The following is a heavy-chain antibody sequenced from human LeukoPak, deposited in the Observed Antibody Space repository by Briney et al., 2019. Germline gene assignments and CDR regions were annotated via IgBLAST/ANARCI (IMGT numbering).Heavy chain of an antibody. Sequence: ASVKVSCKASGGTFSSYAISWVRQATGQGLDWMGGIIPIFGTANYAQKFQGRVTITADESTSTAYMELSSLRSEDTAVYYCASDLYGSGSYWVNYFDYWGQGTLVTVSS. D-gene: IGHD3-10*01. CDR2: IIPIFGTA. CDR3: ASDLYGSGSYWVNYFDY. V-gene: IGHV1-69*13. J-gene: IGHJ4*02. CDR1: GGTFSSYA.